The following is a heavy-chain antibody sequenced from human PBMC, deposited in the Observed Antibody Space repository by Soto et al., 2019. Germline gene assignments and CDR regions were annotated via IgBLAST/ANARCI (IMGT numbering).Heavy chain of an antibody. V-gene: IGHV1-69*13. J-gene: IGHJ6*02. D-gene: IGHD6-19*01. CDR2: IIPIFGTA. Sequence: ASVKVSCKASGGTFSSYAISWVRQAPGQGLEWMGGIIPIFGTANYAQKFQGRVTITADESTSTAYMELSSLRSEDTAVYYCERDQVTQWLPTIDYYYYGVDCWCQGIMVTV. CDR3: ERDQVTQWLPTIDYYYYGVDC. CDR1: GGTFSSYA.